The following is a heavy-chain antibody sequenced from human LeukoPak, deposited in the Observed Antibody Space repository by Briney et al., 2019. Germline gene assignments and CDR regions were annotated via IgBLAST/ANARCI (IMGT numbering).Heavy chain of an antibody. CDR2: IIPIFGTA. Sequence: SVKVSCKASGGTFSSYAISWVRQAPGQGLEWMGGIIPIFGTANYAQKFQGRVTITADKSTSTAYMKLSSLRSEDTAVYYCARVRKDTAMVFDYWGQGTLVTVSS. CDR1: GGTFSSYA. D-gene: IGHD5-18*01. V-gene: IGHV1-69*06. J-gene: IGHJ4*02. CDR3: ARVRKDTAMVFDY.